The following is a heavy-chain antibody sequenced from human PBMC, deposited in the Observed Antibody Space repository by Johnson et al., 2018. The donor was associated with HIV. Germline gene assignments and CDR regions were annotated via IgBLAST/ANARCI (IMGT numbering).Heavy chain of an antibody. CDR3: AMAYSYGAFDI. J-gene: IGHJ3*02. CDR2: IYSGGST. CDR1: GFTVSSNY. V-gene: IGHV3-66*01. D-gene: IGHD5-18*01. Sequence: VQLVESGGGLVQPGGSLRLSCAASGFTVSSNYMSWVRQAPGKGLEWVSVIYSGGSTYYADSVKGRFTISRDNSKNTLYLQMTSLRAEDTAVYYCAMAYSYGAFDIWGQGTRVTVSS.